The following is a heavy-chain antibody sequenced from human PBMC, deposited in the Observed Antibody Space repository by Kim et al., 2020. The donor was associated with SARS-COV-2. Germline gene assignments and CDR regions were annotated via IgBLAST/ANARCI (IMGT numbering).Heavy chain of an antibody. CDR1: GGSFSGYY. Sequence: SETLSLTCAVYGGSFSGYYWSWIRQPPGKGLEWIGEINHSGSTNYNPSLKSRVTISVDTSKNQFSLKLSSVTAADTAVYYCARGLGSGQYCSSTSCPLQYGMDVWGQGTTVTVSS. V-gene: IGHV4-34*01. CDR3: ARGLGSGQYCSSTSCPLQYGMDV. CDR2: INHSGST. D-gene: IGHD2-2*01. J-gene: IGHJ6*02.